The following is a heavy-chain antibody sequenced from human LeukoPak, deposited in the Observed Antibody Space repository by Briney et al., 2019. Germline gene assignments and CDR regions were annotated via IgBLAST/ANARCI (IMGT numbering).Heavy chain of an antibody. CDR2: IYYSGST. CDR1: GGSISSSSYY. D-gene: IGHD3-9*01. J-gene: IGHJ3*02. Sequence: SETLSLTCTVSGGSISSSSYYWGWIRQPPGKGLEWIGSIYYSGSTYYNPSLKSRVTISVDTSKNQFSLKLSSVTAADTVVYYCAEGRYDAFDIWGQGTMVTVSS. V-gene: IGHV4-39*01. CDR3: AEGRYDAFDI.